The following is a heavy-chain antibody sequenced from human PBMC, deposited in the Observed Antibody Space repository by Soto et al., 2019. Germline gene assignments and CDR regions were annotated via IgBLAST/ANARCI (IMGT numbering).Heavy chain of an antibody. CDR2: ISTTSSFI. J-gene: IGHJ4*02. Sequence: GGSLRLSCAASGFTFSSYSMNWVRQAPGKGMEWVSAISTTSSFIYSADSVKGRYTISIDNAKNSLYLQMNSLSAEDTAVYYCAREGSLYVDAVSPCFDSSGQGTLVTVSS. D-gene: IGHD4-17*01. CDR3: AREGSLYVDAVSPCFDS. CDR1: GFTFSSYS. V-gene: IGHV3-21*01.